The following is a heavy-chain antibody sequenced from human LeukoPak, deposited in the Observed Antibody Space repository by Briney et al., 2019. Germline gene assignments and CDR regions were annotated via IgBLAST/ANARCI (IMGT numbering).Heavy chain of an antibody. CDR2: ITSGSTIM. J-gene: IGHJ4*02. CDR3: ARGRGGPNWGYYFDS. Sequence: PGGSLRLSCAASGFTFSSYGMHWVRQAPGKGLEWVAYITSGSTIMNYTDSVKGRFTISRDNAKNSLYLQMNSLRAEDTAVYYCARGRGGPNWGYYFDSWGQGTLVTVSS. CDR1: GFTFSSYG. V-gene: IGHV3-48*04. D-gene: IGHD7-27*01.